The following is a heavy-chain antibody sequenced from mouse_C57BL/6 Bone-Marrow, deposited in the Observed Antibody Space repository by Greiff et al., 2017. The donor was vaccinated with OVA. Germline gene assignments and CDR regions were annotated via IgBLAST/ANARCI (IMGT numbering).Heavy chain of an antibody. D-gene: IGHD3-3*01. J-gene: IGHJ3*01. CDR3: ARFRDPFAY. V-gene: IGHV1-42*01. Sequence: VQLQQSGPELVKPGASVKISCKASGYSFTGYYMNWVKQSPEKSLEWIGEINPSTGGTTYNQKFKAKATLTVDKSSSTAYMQLKSLTSEDSAVYDCARFRDPFAYWGQGTLVTVSA. CDR1: GYSFTGYY. CDR2: INPSTGGT.